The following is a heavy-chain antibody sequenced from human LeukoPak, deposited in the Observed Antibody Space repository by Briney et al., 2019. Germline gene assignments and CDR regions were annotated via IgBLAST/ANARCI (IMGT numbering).Heavy chain of an antibody. J-gene: IGHJ3*02. CDR1: RYTFTGYY. V-gene: IGHV1-2*02. CDR2: INPNSGGT. CDR3: AKDLSDAFDI. Sequence: ASVKVSCKASRYTFTGYYIHWVRQAPGQGLEWMGWINPNSGGTNYGQKFQGRVTMTRDTSISTAYMELSSPRSDDTAVYYCAKDLSDAFDIWGQGTMVTVSS.